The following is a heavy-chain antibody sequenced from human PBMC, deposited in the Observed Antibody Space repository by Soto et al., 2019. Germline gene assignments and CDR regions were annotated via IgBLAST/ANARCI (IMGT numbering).Heavy chain of an antibody. J-gene: IGHJ5*02. CDR1: GYTFTSYA. D-gene: IGHD2-2*02. Sequence: ASVKVSCKASGYTFTSYAMHWVRQAPGQRLEWMGWINAGNGNTKYSQKCQGRVTINRDTSASTAYMELSSLRSEDTAVYYCAREDCSSTSCYTPRGRWFDPWGQGTLVTVSS. CDR3: AREDCSSTSCYTPRGRWFDP. CDR2: INAGNGNT. V-gene: IGHV1-3*01.